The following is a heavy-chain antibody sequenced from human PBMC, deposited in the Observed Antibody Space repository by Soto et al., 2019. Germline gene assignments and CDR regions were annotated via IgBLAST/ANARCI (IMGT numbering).Heavy chain of an antibody. Sequence: SETLSLTCTVSGGSISSSSYYWGWIRQPPGKGLEWIGSIYYSGSTYYNPSLKSRVTISVDTSKNQFSLKLSSVTAADTAVYYCARRTTYSSSSWFDPWGQGTLVTVSS. CDR2: IYYSGST. D-gene: IGHD6-6*01. CDR3: ARRTTYSSSSWFDP. J-gene: IGHJ5*02. CDR1: GGSISSSSYY. V-gene: IGHV4-39*01.